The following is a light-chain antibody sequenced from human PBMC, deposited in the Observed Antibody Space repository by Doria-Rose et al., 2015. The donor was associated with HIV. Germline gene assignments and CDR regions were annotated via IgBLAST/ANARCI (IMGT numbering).Light chain of an antibody. CDR1: QSFSSTY. V-gene: IGKV3-20*01. CDR3: HQYGTSWT. Sequence: TQSPGTLSLSPGERATLSCRASQSFSSTYLAWYQQKPGQAPSLLIYDGSTRDTGIPDRFSASGSETDFTLTINSLEHEDFALYYCHQYGTSWTFGQGTKVEI. J-gene: IGKJ1*01. CDR2: DGS.